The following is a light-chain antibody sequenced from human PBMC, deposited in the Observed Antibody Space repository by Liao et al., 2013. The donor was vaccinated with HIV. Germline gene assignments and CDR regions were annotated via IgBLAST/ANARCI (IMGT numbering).Light chain of an antibody. CDR3: QAWDSTLYV. V-gene: IGLV3-1*01. CDR1: TLGEKS. CDR2: ENI. J-gene: IGLJ1*01. Sequence: SYALTQTPSVSVSPGQTASIACSGHTLGEKSVSWYQQRPGQSPVLVIYENIRRPSGIPERFSGSNSGNTATLTISGTQAVDEADYFCQAWDSTLYVFGTGTKVTVL.